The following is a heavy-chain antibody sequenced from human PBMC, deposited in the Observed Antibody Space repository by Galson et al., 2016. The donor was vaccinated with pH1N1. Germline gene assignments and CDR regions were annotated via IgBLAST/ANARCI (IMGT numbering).Heavy chain of an antibody. Sequence: SLRLSCAASGFTFSDYHLSWIRQAPGKGLEWISYISSGVYTSYADSVKGRFTISGDYAKKSLYLQMNSLRAEDTAVYYCARGGLGVHYYDSSGPVDYWGQGTLVTVSS. V-gene: IGHV3-11*06. CDR1: GFTFSDYH. D-gene: IGHD3-22*01. CDR2: ISSGVYT. J-gene: IGHJ4*02. CDR3: ARGGLGVHYYDSSGPVDY.